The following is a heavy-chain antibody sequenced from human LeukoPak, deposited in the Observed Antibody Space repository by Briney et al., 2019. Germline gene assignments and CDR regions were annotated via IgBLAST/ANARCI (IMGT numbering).Heavy chain of an antibody. D-gene: IGHD3-10*01. CDR1: GFTFSSYG. CDR2: IRYDGSNK. J-gene: IGHJ6*03. Sequence: GGSLRLSCAASGFTFSSYGMHWVRQAPSKGLEWVAFIRYDGSNKYYADSVKGRFTISRDNSKNTLYLQMNSLRAEDTAVYYCAKEAGFDYYGSGSYSDYYYYYYMDVWGKGTTVTVSS. CDR3: AKEAGFDYYGSGSYSDYYYYYYMDV. V-gene: IGHV3-30*02.